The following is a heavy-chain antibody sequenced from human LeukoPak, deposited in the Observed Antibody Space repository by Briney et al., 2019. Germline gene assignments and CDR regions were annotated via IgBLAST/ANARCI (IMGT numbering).Heavy chain of an antibody. J-gene: IGHJ4*02. CDR1: GFTFINFA. D-gene: IGHD3-22*01. CDR3: AKNYYDYTGPYSWVFDY. Sequence: GGSLRLSCPASGFTFINFAMSWVRQAPGKGLEWVSGILASGGTTYYADSVKGRFTSSRGNSKNTLYLQMSSLRAEDTAIYYCAKNYYDYTGPYSWVFDYWGQGTLVTVSS. V-gene: IGHV3-23*01. CDR2: ILASGGTT.